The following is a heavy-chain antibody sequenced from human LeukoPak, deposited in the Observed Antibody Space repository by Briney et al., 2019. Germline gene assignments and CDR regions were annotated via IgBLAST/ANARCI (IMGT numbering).Heavy chain of an antibody. D-gene: IGHD6-13*01. Sequence: GFLRLSFAAPGFTLDDYALQRVRQTSGKGLELVSLISGDGGSTYYADSVKGRFTISRDNSKNSLYLQMNGLRTEDTALYYCAKGIAAAGYFDYWGQGTLVTVSS. CDR2: ISGDGGST. CDR1: GFTLDDYA. V-gene: IGHV3-43*02. CDR3: AKGIAAAGYFDY. J-gene: IGHJ4*02.